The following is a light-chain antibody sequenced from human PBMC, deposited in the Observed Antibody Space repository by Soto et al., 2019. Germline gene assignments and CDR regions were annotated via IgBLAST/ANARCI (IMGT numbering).Light chain of an antibody. Sequence: EIVLTQSPGTLSLSPGERATLSCRASQSVSSYIAWYQQKPGQAPRLLIYGASTRATGIPARFSGSGSGTEFTLTISSLQSEDFAVYYCQQYNNWPPITFGQGTRLEIK. CDR2: GAS. CDR3: QQYNNWPPIT. V-gene: IGKV3-15*01. CDR1: QSVSSY. J-gene: IGKJ5*01.